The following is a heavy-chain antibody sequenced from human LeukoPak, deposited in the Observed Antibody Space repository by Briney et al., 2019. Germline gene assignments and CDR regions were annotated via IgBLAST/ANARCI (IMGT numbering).Heavy chain of an antibody. V-gene: IGHV4-39*07. Sequence: SETLSLTCTVSGGSISSSSYYWGWIRQPPGKGLEWIGSIYYSGSTYYNPSLKSRVTISVDTSKNQFSLKLSSATAADTAVYYCARGRAAAGTSFDYWGQGTLVTVSS. D-gene: IGHD6-13*01. CDR1: GGSISSSSYY. CDR3: ARGRAAAGTSFDY. J-gene: IGHJ4*02. CDR2: IYYSGST.